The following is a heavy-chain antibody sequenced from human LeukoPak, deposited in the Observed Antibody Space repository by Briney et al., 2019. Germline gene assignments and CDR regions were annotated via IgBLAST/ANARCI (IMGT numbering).Heavy chain of an antibody. J-gene: IGHJ4*02. CDR1: GFTFDDYG. Sequence: GGSLRLSCAASGFTFDDYGMSWVRHAPGKGLEWVSGINWNGGSTGYADSVKGRFTISRDNAKNTLYLRMNSLRAEDTAVYYCASITTVVTPVDYWGQGTLVTVSS. CDR3: ASITTVVTPVDY. V-gene: IGHV3-20*04. CDR2: INWNGGST. D-gene: IGHD4-23*01.